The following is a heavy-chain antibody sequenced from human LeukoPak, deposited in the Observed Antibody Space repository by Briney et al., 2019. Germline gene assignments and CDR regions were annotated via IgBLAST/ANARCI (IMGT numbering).Heavy chain of an antibody. CDR1: GGSFSGYY. J-gene: IGHJ4*02. CDR2: INHSGST. V-gene: IGHV4-34*01. CDR3: ARVGILTGYYRYFDY. D-gene: IGHD3-9*01. Sequence: SETLSLTCAVYGGSFSGYYWSWIRQPSGKGLEWIGEINHSGSTNYNPSLKSRVTISVDTSKNQFSLKLSSVTAADTAVYYCARVGILTGYYRYFDYWGQGTLVTVSS.